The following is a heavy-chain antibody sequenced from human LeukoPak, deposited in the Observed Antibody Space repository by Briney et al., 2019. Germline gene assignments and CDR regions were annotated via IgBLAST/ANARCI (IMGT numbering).Heavy chain of an antibody. CDR3: AREESDSSSSAFDI. CDR1: GYTFTGYY. D-gene: IGHD6-6*01. J-gene: IGHJ3*02. CDR2: INPNSGGT. Sequence: GASVKVSCKASGYTFTGYYMHWVRQAPGQGLEWMGWINPNSGGTNYAQKFQGRVTMTRDTSISTAYMELSRLRSDDTAVYYCAREESDSSSSAFDIWGQGTMVTVSS. V-gene: IGHV1-2*02.